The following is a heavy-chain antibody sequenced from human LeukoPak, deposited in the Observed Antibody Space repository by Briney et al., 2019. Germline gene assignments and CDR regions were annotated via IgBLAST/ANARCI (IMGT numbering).Heavy chain of an antibody. Sequence: KPSETLSLICTVSAGSISRYYGSWIRQPAGKGLEWIGLIYTSGSTNYNPSLKSQVTMSVDTSKNQFSLKLSSVTAADTAVYYCARDGGCSSTSCRWWFDPWGQGTLVTVSS. CDR1: AGSISRYY. CDR3: ARDGGCSSTSCRWWFDP. D-gene: IGHD2-2*01. V-gene: IGHV4-4*07. J-gene: IGHJ5*02. CDR2: IYTSGST.